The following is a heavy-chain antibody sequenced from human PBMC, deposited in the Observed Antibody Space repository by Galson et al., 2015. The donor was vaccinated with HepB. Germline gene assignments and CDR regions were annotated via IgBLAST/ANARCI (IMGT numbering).Heavy chain of an antibody. J-gene: IGHJ4*02. CDR3: ATVRLYYYGSGSWDY. V-gene: IGHV1-24*01. Sequence: SCKVSGYTLTELSMHWLRQAPGKGLEWMGGFDPEDGETIYAQKFQGRVTMTEDTSTDTAYMELSSLRSEDTAVYYCATVRLYYYGSGSWDYWGQGTLVTVSS. CDR2: FDPEDGET. D-gene: IGHD3-10*01. CDR1: GYTLTELS.